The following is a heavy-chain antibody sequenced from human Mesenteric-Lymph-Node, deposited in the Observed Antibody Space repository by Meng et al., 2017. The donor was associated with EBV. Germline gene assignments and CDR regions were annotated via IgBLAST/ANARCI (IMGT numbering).Heavy chain of an antibody. CDR1: GGSFSAYY. Sequence: QGQLQQWGAGLLKPSETLSLNGAVYGGSFSAYYWTWIRQPPGKGLEWIGEINHSGSTIYNPSLKSRVTMSVDTSKSQFSLKLSSVTAADTAVYFCARQRSDSRLFDYWGQGTLVTVSS. CDR2: INHSGST. CDR3: ARQRSDSRLFDY. J-gene: IGHJ4*01. D-gene: IGHD4-11*01. V-gene: IGHV4-34*01.